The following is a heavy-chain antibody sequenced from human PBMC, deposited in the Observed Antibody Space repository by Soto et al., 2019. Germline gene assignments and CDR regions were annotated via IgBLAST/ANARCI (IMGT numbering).Heavy chain of an antibody. J-gene: IGHJ6*02. CDR1: GFTFSSYE. Sequence: PVGSLRLSCTASGFTFSSYEMNWVRQAPGKGLEWVSYISSSGSTIYYADSVKGRFTISRDNAKNSLYLQMNSLRAEDTAVYYCARGPIQLWSTYYYGMDVWGQGTTVTV. V-gene: IGHV3-48*03. CDR3: ARGPIQLWSTYYYGMDV. D-gene: IGHD5-18*01. CDR2: ISSSGSTI.